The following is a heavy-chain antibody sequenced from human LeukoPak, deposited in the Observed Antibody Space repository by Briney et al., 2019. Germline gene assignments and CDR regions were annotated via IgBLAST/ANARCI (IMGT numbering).Heavy chain of an antibody. J-gene: IGHJ4*02. CDR1: GYTFTSYG. CDR3: ASADRYSGSAGDY. D-gene: IGHD1-26*01. Sequence: GASVKVSCKASGYTFTSYGINWVRQAPGQRLEWMGWISAYNGNTNYAQKLQGRATMTTDTSTSTAYMELRSLRSDDTAVYYCASADRYSGSAGDYWGQGTLVTVSS. V-gene: IGHV1-18*01. CDR2: ISAYNGNT.